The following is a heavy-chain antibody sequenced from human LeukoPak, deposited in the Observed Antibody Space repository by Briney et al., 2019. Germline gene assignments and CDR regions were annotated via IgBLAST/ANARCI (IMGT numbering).Heavy chain of an antibody. Sequence: ASVKVSCKASGYTFTSYYIHWVRQAPGQGLEWMGIIYPGGGSTNSAQKFQGRVTMTRDMSTSTVYMELSSLRSEDTAVYYCARVSWFDELPNYWGQGSLVSVSS. D-gene: IGHD3-10*01. CDR2: IYPGGGST. V-gene: IGHV1-46*01. J-gene: IGHJ4*02. CDR3: ARVSWFDELPNY. CDR1: GYTFTSYY.